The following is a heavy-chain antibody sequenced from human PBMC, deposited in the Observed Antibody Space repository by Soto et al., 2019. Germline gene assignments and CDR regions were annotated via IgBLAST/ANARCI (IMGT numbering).Heavy chain of an antibody. CDR3: AKARCSTTNCYVPDY. Sequence: EVQLLESGGGLAQPGGSLRLSCAASGFTFSTYTMSWVRRAPGKGLEWVSAISGSGGSPSYADSVQGRFTISRDNPKKTLYLQMNSLRAEDTAVYYCAKARCSTTNCYVPDYWVQGPLVTVSS. J-gene: IGHJ4*02. V-gene: IGHV3-23*01. D-gene: IGHD2-2*01. CDR1: GFTFSTYT. CDR2: ISGSGGSP.